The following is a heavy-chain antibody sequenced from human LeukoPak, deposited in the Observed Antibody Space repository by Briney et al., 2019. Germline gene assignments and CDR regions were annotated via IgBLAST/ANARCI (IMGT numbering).Heavy chain of an antibody. D-gene: IGHD1-26*01. Sequence: GGSLRLSCASSGFTFSSYWMHWVRQAPGKGLVWVSRINSDGSSTSYADSVKGRFTISRDNAKNTLYLQMNSLRAEDTAVYYCAKVLSGGSSDAFDIWGQGTMVTVSS. J-gene: IGHJ3*02. CDR2: INSDGSST. CDR3: AKVLSGGSSDAFDI. CDR1: GFTFSSYW. V-gene: IGHV3-74*01.